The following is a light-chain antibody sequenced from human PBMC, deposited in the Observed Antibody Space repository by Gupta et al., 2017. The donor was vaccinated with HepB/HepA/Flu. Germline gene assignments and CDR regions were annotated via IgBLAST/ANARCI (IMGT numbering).Light chain of an antibody. CDR1: TPNIGNNY. CDR3: AAWDDNLCVV. CDR2: KNN. J-gene: IGLJ2*01. Sequence: QSVLTQPPSASGTPGQRVTLSCSGSTPNIGNNYVYWYQQFPGTAPKLLIYKNNQRPSGVPDRFSGSKSGTTASLAISGLRSEDEADYYCAAWDDNLCVVFGGGTKLTVL. V-gene: IGLV1-47*01.